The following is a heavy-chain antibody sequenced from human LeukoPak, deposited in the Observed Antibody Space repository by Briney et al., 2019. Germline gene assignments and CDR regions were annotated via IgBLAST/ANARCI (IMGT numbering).Heavy chain of an antibody. D-gene: IGHD3-22*01. Sequence: GGSLRLSCAASGFTFSNYAMSWVRQAPGKGLEWVSSISGSGDTTHYADSVKGRFTISRDNSKNTLYLQMNSLRAEDTAVYYCAKDFLRYYYDSSSSTIDYWGQGTLVTVSS. CDR2: ISGSGDTT. J-gene: IGHJ4*02. CDR1: GFTFSNYA. CDR3: AKDFLRYYYDSSSSTIDY. V-gene: IGHV3-23*01.